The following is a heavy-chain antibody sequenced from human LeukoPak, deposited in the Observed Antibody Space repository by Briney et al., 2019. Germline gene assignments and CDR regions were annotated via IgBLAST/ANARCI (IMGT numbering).Heavy chain of an antibody. CDR1: GGSISSYY. V-gene: IGHV4-59*12. D-gene: IGHD5-12*01. CDR2: IFYSGST. J-gene: IGHJ4*02. Sequence: SETLSLTRTVSGGSISSYYWSWIRQPPGKGLEWIGYIFYSGSTNYNPSLKSRVTISVDTSRNRYSLKLHSVTTADTAVYYCVRLWLRWGIDYWGQGSLVTVSS. CDR3: VRLWLRWGIDY.